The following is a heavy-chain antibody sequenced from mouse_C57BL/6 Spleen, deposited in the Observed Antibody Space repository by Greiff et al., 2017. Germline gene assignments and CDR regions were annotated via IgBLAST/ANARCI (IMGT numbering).Heavy chain of an antibody. J-gene: IGHJ4*01. Sequence: VQLQQSGAELVKPGASVKISCKASGYAFSSYWMNWVKPRPGKGLEWIGQIYPGDGDSTYNGKFNGKATLTADKSSSTAYMQFSSLTSEDSAVYFCARRASYYSNYDAMDYWGQGTSVTVSS. D-gene: IGHD2-5*01. V-gene: IGHV1-80*01. CDR3: ARRASYYSNYDAMDY. CDR1: GYAFSSYW. CDR2: IYPGDGDS.